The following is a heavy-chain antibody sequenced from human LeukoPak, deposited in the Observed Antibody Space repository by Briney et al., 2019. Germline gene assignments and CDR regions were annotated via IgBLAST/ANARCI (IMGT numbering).Heavy chain of an antibody. J-gene: IGHJ4*02. V-gene: IGHV3-33*06. CDR1: GFTFSSYG. Sequence: GGSLRLSCAASGFTFSSYGMHWVRQAPGKGLEWVAVIWYDGSNKYYADSVKGRFTISRDNSKNTLYLQMNSLRAEDTAVYYCAKDYCTNGVCYYFDYWGQGTLVTVSS. D-gene: IGHD2-8*01. CDR3: AKDYCTNGVCYYFDY. CDR2: IWYDGSNK.